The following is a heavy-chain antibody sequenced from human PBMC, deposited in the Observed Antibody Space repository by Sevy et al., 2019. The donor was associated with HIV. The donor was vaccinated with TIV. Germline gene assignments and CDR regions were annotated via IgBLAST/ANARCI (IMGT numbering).Heavy chain of an antibody. CDR2: IGSVGET. CDR3: ARGGSDALDF. Sequence: GGSLRLSCAASGFTFSSYDMHWVRHSTGKGLEWVSVIGSVGETRYADSVKGRFTISRENTKNSLYLQMNSLRVGDTAVYYCARGGSDALDFWGQGTMVTVSS. V-gene: IGHV3-13*01. D-gene: IGHD5-12*01. J-gene: IGHJ3*01. CDR1: GFTFSSYD.